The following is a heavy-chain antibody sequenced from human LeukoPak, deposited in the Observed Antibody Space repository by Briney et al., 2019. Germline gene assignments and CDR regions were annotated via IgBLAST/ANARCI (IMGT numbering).Heavy chain of an antibody. CDR1: GFTFSSYW. V-gene: IGHV3-74*01. Sequence: GGSLRLSCAASGFTFSSYWMHWVRQAPGKGLVWVSRINSDGSSTSYADSVKGRFTISRDNSKNTLYLQMNSLRAEDTAVYYCGKDPVVLVQANWFDPWGQGTLVTVSS. CDR2: INSDGSST. J-gene: IGHJ5*02. CDR3: GKDPVVLVQANWFDP. D-gene: IGHD2-2*01.